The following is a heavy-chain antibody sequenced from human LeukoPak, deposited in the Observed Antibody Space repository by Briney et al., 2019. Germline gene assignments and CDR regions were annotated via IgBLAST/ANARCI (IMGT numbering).Heavy chain of an antibody. Sequence: GRSLRLSCAASGFTFNSYAMHWVRQAPGKGLEWVAVISYDGSDKYYADSVKGRFTISRDNSKNTLYLQMNSLRAEDTAVYYCARESLETYYYDSSGYSPLGYWGQGTLVTVSS. D-gene: IGHD3-22*01. CDR1: GFTFNSYA. CDR3: ARESLETYYYDSSGYSPLGY. CDR2: ISYDGSDK. J-gene: IGHJ4*02. V-gene: IGHV3-30-3*01.